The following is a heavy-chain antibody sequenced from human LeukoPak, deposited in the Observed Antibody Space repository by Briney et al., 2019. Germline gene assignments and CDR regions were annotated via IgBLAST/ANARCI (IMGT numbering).Heavy chain of an antibody. CDR1: GFTFSSYG. D-gene: IGHD3-22*01. V-gene: IGHV3-33*01. J-gene: IGHJ4*02. CDR3: ARDRLTMIPIYYFDY. CDR2: IWHDGSNK. Sequence: GRSLRLSCAASGFTFSSYGMHWVRQAPGKGLEWVAVIWHDGSNKYYADSVKGRFTISRDNSKNTLYLQMNSLRAEDTAVYYCARDRLTMIPIYYFDYWGQGTLVTVSS.